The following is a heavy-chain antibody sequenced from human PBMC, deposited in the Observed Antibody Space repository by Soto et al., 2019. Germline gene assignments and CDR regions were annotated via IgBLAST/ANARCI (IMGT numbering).Heavy chain of an antibody. CDR3: ARRYVGGGTFHPFDY. CDR1: GFTFDDYS. Sequence: EVQLVESGGGLVQPGRSLRLSCVASGFTFDDYSMHWVRQAPGKGLEWVSGISRNSDFLVYADSVKGRFIISRDNAKSSLYLQMNSLRAEDTAFYHCARRYVGGGTFHPFDYWGQGALVTVSS. D-gene: IGHD2-15*01. V-gene: IGHV3-9*01. J-gene: IGHJ4*02. CDR2: ISRNSDFL.